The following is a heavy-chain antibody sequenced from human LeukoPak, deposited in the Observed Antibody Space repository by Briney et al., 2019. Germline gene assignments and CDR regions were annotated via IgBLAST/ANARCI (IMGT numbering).Heavy chain of an antibody. CDR2: INPNSGGT. CDR3: ARGYCSGGSCYWELDY. V-gene: IGHV1-2*02. CDR1: GYTFTGYY. D-gene: IGHD2-15*01. J-gene: IGHJ4*02. Sequence: GASVKVSCKASGYTFTGYYTHWVRQAPGQGLEWMGWINPNSGGTNYAQKFQGRVTMTRDTSISTAYMELSRLRSDDTAVYYCARGYCSGGSCYWELDYWGQGTLVTVSS.